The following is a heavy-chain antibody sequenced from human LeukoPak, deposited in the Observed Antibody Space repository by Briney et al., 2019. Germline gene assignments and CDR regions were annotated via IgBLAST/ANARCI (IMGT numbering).Heavy chain of an antibody. D-gene: IGHD3-3*01. CDR2: IRSKTHGGTT. CDR1: GFTISSNY. J-gene: IGHJ4*02. CDR3: TRDGIPETNWSGYYIDY. V-gene: IGHV3-22*01. Sequence: GGSLRLSCVASGFTISSNYMSWVRRAPGKGLEWVGFIRSKTHGGTTEFAAPVKGRFSISRDDSKRIAYLQMNSLKTEDTAVYYCTRDGIPETNWSGYYIDYWGQGTLVTVSS.